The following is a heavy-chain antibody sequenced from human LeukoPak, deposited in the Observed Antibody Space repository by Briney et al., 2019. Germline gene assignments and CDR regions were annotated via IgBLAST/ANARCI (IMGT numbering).Heavy chain of an antibody. J-gene: IGHJ3*02. Sequence: GGSLRLSCAASGFTFSSYWMSWVRQAPGKGLEWVANIKQDGSEKYYVDSVKGRFTISRDNAKNSLYLQMNSLRAEDTAVYYCASPGSYWRDDAFDIWGQGTMVTVSS. CDR2: IKQDGSEK. V-gene: IGHV3-7*01. CDR3: ASPGSYWRDDAFDI. D-gene: IGHD1-26*01. CDR1: GFTFSSYW.